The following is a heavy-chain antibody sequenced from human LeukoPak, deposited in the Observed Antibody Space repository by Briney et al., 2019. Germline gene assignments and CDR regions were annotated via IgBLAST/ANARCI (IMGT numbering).Heavy chain of an antibody. CDR2: ISSSSSYI. J-gene: IGHJ4*02. D-gene: IGHD3-22*01. CDR1: GFTFSSYS. V-gene: IGHV3-21*01. CDR3: ARDERHYYYDSSGPFDY. Sequence: PGGSLRLSCAASGFTFSSYSMNWVCQAPGKGLEWVSSISSSSSYIYYADTVKGRFTISRDNAKNSLYLQMNSLRAEDTAVYYCARDERHYYYDSSGPFDYWGQGTLVTVSS.